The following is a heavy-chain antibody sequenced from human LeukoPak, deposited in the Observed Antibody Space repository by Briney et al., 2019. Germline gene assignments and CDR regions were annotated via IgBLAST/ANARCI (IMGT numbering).Heavy chain of an antibody. CDR2: IIPIFGTA. Sequence: GASVKVSCKASGGTFSSYAISWVRQAPGQGLEWMGGIIPIFGTANYAQKFQGRVTITADESTSTAYMELSSLRSDDTAVYYCARDGSGSYYGNYWGQGTLVTVSS. CDR1: GGTFSSYA. V-gene: IGHV1-69*13. J-gene: IGHJ4*02. D-gene: IGHD1-26*01. CDR3: ARDGSGSYYGNY.